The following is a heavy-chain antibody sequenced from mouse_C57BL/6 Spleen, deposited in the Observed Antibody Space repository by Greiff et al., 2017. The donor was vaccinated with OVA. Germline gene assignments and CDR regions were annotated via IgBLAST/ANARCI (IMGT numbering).Heavy chain of an antibody. D-gene: IGHD1-1*01. Sequence: QVQLQQSGPELVKPGASVKISCKASGYAFSSSWMNWVKQRPGKGLEWIGRIYPGDGDTNYNGKFKGKATLTADKSSSTAYMQLSSLTSEDSAVYVCARSGYYGSSFDYWGQGTTLTVSS. CDR1: GYAFSSSW. CDR2: IYPGDGDT. CDR3: ARSGYYGSSFDY. V-gene: IGHV1-82*01. J-gene: IGHJ2*01.